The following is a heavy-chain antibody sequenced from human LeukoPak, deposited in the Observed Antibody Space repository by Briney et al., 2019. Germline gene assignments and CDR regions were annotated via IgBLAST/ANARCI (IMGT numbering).Heavy chain of an antibody. J-gene: IGHJ4*02. D-gene: IGHD5-12*01. V-gene: IGHV3-30*02. CDR2: IRSDGSNK. CDR1: GFTLSSYA. Sequence: PGGSLRLSCAASGFTLSSYAMHWVRQAPGKGLEWVAFIRSDGSNKYYADSVKGRFTISRGNSKNTLYLQLNSLRAEDTAVYYCAKVMDRDIVATIRLGSQYYFDYWGQGTLVTVSS. CDR3: AKVMDRDIVATIRLGSQYYFDY.